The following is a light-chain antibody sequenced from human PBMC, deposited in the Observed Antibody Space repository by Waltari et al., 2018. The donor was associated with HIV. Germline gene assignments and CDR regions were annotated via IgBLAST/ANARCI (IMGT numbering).Light chain of an antibody. J-gene: IGLJ3*02. V-gene: IGLV1-51*01. Sequence: QSVLTQPPSVSAAPGQKFTISCSGSSSNIGTNSVSWYQHLPRTAPKLFISGNNNRPSGIPDRFSGSKSGTSATLGITGLQTGDEGDYYCATWDSSLSSWVFGGGTKLTVL. CDR3: ATWDSSLSSWV. CDR2: GNN. CDR1: SSNIGTNS.